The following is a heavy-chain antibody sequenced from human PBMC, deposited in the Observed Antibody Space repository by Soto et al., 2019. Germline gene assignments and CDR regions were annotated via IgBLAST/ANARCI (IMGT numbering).Heavy chain of an antibody. CDR2: IFWDDDK. CDR1: GFSLTTSGVG. CDR3: SHSILRFFDY. Sequence: QVTLKESGPTLVKPTQILTLTCTFSGFSLTTSGVGVGWIRQPPGKALEWLALIFWDDDKRYNPSLRSRLTITKDTSKNQVVLTMTDMDPVDTATYYCSHSILRFFDYWGQGALVTVSS. J-gene: IGHJ4*02. D-gene: IGHD3-10*01. V-gene: IGHV2-5*02.